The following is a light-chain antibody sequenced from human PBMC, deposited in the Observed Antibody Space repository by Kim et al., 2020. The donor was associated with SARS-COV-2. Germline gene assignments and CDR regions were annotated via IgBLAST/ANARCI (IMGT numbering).Light chain of an antibody. CDR2: WAS. CDR1: QSVLYSSNNKNY. Sequence: DIVMTQSPDSLSVSLGERASINCKSSQSVLYSSNNKNYLAWYQQKPGQPPKLLIYWASTRESGVPDRFSGSGSGADFTLTISSLQAEDVAVYYCNSYYTSPFTFGGGTKVDFK. V-gene: IGKV4-1*01. J-gene: IGKJ4*01. CDR3: NSYYTSPFT.